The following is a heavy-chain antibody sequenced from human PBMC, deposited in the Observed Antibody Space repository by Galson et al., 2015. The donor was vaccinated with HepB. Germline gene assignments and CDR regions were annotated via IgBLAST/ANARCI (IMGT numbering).Heavy chain of an antibody. J-gene: IGHJ6*02. CDR2: ISSSSNYI. Sequence: SLRLSCAASGFTFSSYSMNWVRQAPGKGLEWVSSISSSSNYIYYADSVKGQFTISRDNAKNSLYLQMNSLRAEDTAVYYCARDSSLVGSYYSSYYSMDVWCQGTTVTVSS. CDR1: GFTFSSYS. CDR3: ARDSSLVGSYYSSYYSMDV. V-gene: IGHV3-21*01. D-gene: IGHD1-26*01.